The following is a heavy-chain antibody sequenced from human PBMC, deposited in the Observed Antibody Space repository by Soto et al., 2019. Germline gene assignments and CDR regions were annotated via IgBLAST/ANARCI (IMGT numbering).Heavy chain of an antibody. D-gene: IGHD2-2*02. CDR2: INHSGST. V-gene: IGHV4-34*01. J-gene: IGHJ4*02. CDR3: ARGPIVVVPAARPYYLDY. CDR1: GGSFSGYY. Sequence: PSETLSLTCAVYGGSFSGYYWSWIRQPPGRGLEWIGEINHSGSTNYNPSLKSRVTISVDTSKNQFSLKLSSVTAADTAVYYCARGPIVVVPAARPYYLDYWGQGTLVTVSS.